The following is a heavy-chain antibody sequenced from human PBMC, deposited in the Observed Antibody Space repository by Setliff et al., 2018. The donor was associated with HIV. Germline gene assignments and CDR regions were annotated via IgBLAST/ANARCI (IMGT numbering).Heavy chain of an antibody. V-gene: IGHV1-2*02. CDR1: GYTFTGYY. CDR2: INPHSGDT. D-gene: IGHD3-3*01. Sequence: GASVKVSCKASGYTFTGYYMHWVRQAPGQGLEWMGWINPHSGDTNYAQKFQDRVTMTRDTSVNIAYMQLSRPRSDDTAVYYCARAPTLFGVEYYYYFGMEAWAKGPRSPSP. CDR3: ARAPTLFGVEYYYYFGMEA. J-gene: IGHJ6*02.